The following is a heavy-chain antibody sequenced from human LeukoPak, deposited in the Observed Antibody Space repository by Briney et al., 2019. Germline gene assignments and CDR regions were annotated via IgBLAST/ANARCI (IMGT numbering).Heavy chain of an antibody. CDR2: IYHSGST. CDR3: ARDKLYYGSGSYAFDI. D-gene: IGHD3-10*01. Sequence: PSETLSLTCTVSGYSISSGYYWGWIRQPPGKGLEWIGSIYHSGSTYYNPSLKSRVTISVDTSKNQFSLKLSSVTAADTAVYYCARDKLYYGSGSYAFDIWGQGTMVTVSS. V-gene: IGHV4-38-2*02. J-gene: IGHJ3*02. CDR1: GYSISSGYY.